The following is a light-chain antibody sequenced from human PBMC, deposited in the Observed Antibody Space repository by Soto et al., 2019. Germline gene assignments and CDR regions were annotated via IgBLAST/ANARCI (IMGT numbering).Light chain of an antibody. Sequence: EXVXTQSXATLSLSPGERATLSCRASQSISSYLAWYQQKPGQAPRLLIYDASNRATGIPARFSGGGTGTDFTLTISSLEPEDFAVYYCQQRGNWPPTFGGGTKVEIK. CDR2: DAS. CDR1: QSISSY. CDR3: QQRGNWPPT. V-gene: IGKV3-11*01. J-gene: IGKJ4*01.